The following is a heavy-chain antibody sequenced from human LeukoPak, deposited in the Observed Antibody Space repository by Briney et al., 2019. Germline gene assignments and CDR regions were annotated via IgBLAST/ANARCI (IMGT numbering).Heavy chain of an antibody. CDR1: GGSISSYY. CDR3: ARSTGTKVFSMGVRNYYYYMDV. CDR2: IYTSGST. D-gene: IGHD4-11*01. Sequence: PSETLSLTCTVSGGSISSYYWSWIRQPAGKGLEWIGRIYTSGSTNYNPSLKSRVTMSVGTSKNQFSLKLSSVTAADTAVYYCARSTGTKVFSMGVRNYYYYMDVWGKATTVTVS. J-gene: IGHJ6*03. V-gene: IGHV4-4*07.